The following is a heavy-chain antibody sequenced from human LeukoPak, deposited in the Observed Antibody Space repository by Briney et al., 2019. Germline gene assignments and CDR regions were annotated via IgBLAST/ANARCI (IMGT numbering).Heavy chain of an antibody. D-gene: IGHD5-18*01. Sequence: GGSLRLSCAASGFTFSSYAMTWVRQAPGKGLEWVSAISGSGSTTYYADSVKGRFTISRDNSKNTLYLQMSSLRAEDTAVYYCAKGKGIQLWLRPFDYWGQGTLVTVSS. CDR3: AKGKGIQLWLRPFDY. V-gene: IGHV3-23*01. CDR2: ISGSGSTT. CDR1: GFTFSSYA. J-gene: IGHJ4*02.